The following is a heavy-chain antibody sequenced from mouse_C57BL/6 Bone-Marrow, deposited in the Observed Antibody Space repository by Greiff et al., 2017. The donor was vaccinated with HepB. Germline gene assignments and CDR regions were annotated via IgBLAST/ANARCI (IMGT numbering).Heavy chain of an antibody. CDR3: AHYGGDYFDY. J-gene: IGHJ2*01. CDR2: INPYNGGT. D-gene: IGHD1-1*02. CDR1: GYTFTDYY. V-gene: IGHV1-19*01. Sequence: EVKLQESGPVLVKPGASVKMSCKASGYTFTDYYMNWVKQSHGKSLEWIGVINPYNGGTSYNQKFKGKATLTVDKSSSTAYMELHSLTSEESAVYYWAHYGGDYFDYWGQGTTLTVSS.